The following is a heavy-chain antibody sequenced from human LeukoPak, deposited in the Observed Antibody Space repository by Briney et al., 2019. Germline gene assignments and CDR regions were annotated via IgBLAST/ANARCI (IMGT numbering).Heavy chain of an antibody. CDR1: GYTFTSYY. CDR3: ARDLSSGPSQH. J-gene: IGHJ1*01. CDR2: INPSGGST. Sequence: ASVKVSCRASGYTFTSYYMHWVRQAPGQGLEWMGIINPSGGSTSYAQKFQGRVTMTRDTSTSTVYMELSSLRSEDTAVYYCARDLSSGPSQHWGQGTLVTASS. V-gene: IGHV1-46*01. D-gene: IGHD6-19*01.